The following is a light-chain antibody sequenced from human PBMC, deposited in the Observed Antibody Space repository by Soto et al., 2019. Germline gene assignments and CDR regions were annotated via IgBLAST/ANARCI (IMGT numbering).Light chain of an antibody. CDR1: QSVSSSN. Sequence: EIVLTQSPGTLSLSPGERATLSCRASQSVSSSNLAWYQQKPGQAPRLRIYGASSRATGIPDRFSGSGSGTDFTLTISRLEPEDFAVYYCQQYSRTSRTFGQGTKVEIK. CDR3: QQYSRTSRT. CDR2: GAS. J-gene: IGKJ1*01. V-gene: IGKV3-20*01.